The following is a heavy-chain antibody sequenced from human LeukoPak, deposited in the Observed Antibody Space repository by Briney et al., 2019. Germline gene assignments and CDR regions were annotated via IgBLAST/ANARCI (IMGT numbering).Heavy chain of an antibody. Sequence: GGSLRLSCAASGFTFSSYSMKWVRQAPGKGLEWVSFISSSSSYIYYADSVKGRFTISRDNAKNSLYLQMNSLRAEDAAVYYCARDRWGYSYGGDWGQGTLVTVSS. CDR3: ARDRWGYSYGGD. CDR2: ISSSSSYI. CDR1: GFTFSSYS. D-gene: IGHD5-18*01. V-gene: IGHV3-21*01. J-gene: IGHJ4*02.